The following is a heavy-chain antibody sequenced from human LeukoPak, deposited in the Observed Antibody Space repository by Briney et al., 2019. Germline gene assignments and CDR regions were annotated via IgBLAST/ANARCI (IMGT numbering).Heavy chain of an antibody. CDR1: GFTFRSYW. D-gene: IGHD4-17*01. Sequence: GGSLRLSCAASGFTFRSYWMRWVRQAPGKGLEWVANIKQDGSEKYYVDSVKGRFTISRDNAKNSLYLQMNSLRAEDTAVYFCARDNYGDYFLDYWGQGTLVTVSS. J-gene: IGHJ4*02. V-gene: IGHV3-7*01. CDR3: ARDNYGDYFLDY. CDR2: IKQDGSEK.